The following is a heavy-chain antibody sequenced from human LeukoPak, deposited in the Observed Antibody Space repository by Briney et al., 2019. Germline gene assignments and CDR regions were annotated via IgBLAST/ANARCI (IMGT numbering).Heavy chain of an antibody. D-gene: IGHD6-13*01. V-gene: IGHV3-33*01. CDR3: AAASGYSYLEH. J-gene: IGHJ1*01. CDR1: GFTFSSCG. Sequence: GGSLRLSCAASGFTFSSCGMHWVCQAPGKGLEWVSIIWYDGSNKYYADSVKGRFTISRDDSKNTVYLQMNSLRVEDTAVYYCAAASGYSYLEHWGQGTLVIVSP. CDR2: IWYDGSNK.